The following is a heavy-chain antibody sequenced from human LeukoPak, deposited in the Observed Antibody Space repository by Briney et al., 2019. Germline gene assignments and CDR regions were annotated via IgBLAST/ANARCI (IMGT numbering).Heavy chain of an antibody. CDR3: ATKAYTAMAARHHTTLDY. J-gene: IGHJ4*02. CDR2: IFYSGST. Sequence: RASETLSLTCTVSGGSISSSSYYWGWIRQPPGKGLEWIGWIFYSGSTYYNPSIKSRLTISGHTSKNQYTLKLSSVTASDTAVYYCATKAYTAMAARHHTTLDYWGQGTLVTVSS. V-gene: IGHV4-39*01. CDR1: GGSISSSSYY. D-gene: IGHD5-18*01.